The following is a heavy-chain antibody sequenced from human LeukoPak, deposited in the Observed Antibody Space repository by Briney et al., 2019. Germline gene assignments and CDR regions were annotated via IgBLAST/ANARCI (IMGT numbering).Heavy chain of an antibody. CDR1: GGSINNYY. Sequence: SETLSLTCTVSGGSINNYYWSWIRQPPGKGLEWLGYIYYSGSTNYNPSLKSRVTISVDTSKNQFSLKLSSVTAADTAVYYCARLGESGWFGESPFDYWGQGTLVTVSS. J-gene: IGHJ4*02. V-gene: IGHV4-59*01. CDR2: IYYSGST. CDR3: ARLGESGWFGESPFDY. D-gene: IGHD3-10*01.